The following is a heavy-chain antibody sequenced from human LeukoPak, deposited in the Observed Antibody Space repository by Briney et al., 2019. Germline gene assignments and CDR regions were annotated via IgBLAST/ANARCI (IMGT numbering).Heavy chain of an antibody. CDR3: VRGKANYGSGSDV. CDR1: GFTFSSYS. CDR2: IKQDGSEK. D-gene: IGHD3-10*01. V-gene: IGHV3-7*04. J-gene: IGHJ6*04. Sequence: PGGSLRLSCAASGFTFSSYSMSWVRQAPGKGLEWVANIKQDGSEKYYVDSVKGRFTISRDNAKNSLYLQMNSLRAEDTAVYYCVRGKANYGSGSDVWGKGTTVTVSS.